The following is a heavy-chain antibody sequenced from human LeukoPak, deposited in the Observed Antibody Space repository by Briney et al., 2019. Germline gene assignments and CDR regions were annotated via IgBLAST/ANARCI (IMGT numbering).Heavy chain of an antibody. CDR1: EFAFNRYW. V-gene: IGHV3-7*04. D-gene: IGHD3-10*01. Sequence: GGSLRLSCAASEFAFNRYWMSWVRQAPGKGLQWMANIKQDGSEAHYVDSVKGRFTISRDNAENSLSLQMNSLNVDDTGVYFCTRDALFGSGRTHLDFWSQGTLVSVSS. J-gene: IGHJ4*02. CDR3: TRDALFGSGRTHLDF. CDR2: IKQDGSEA.